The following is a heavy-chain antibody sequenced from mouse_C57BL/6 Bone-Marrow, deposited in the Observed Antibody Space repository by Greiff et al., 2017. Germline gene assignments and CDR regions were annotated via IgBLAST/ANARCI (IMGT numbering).Heavy chain of an antibody. Sequence: QVQLQQPGAELVKPGASVKLSCKASGYTFTSYWMQWVKQRPGQGLEWIGEIDPSDSYTNYNQKFKGKATLTVDTSSSTAYMQLSSLTSEDSAVYYCARVYYGSGYGYWGQGTTLTVSS. CDR2: IDPSDSYT. CDR1: GYTFTSYW. CDR3: ARVYYGSGYGY. D-gene: IGHD1-1*01. J-gene: IGHJ2*01. V-gene: IGHV1-50*01.